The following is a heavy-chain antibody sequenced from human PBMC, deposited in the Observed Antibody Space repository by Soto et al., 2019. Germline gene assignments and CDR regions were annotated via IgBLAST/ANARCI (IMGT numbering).Heavy chain of an antibody. J-gene: IGHJ4*02. D-gene: IGHD6-19*01. CDR1: GGSMSSSNW. Sequence: SETLSLTCTVSGGSMSSSNWWNWVRQTPGKGLEWIGETHQSGRTNYNPSLKSRVTISVDKSKNQFSLKLSSVTAADTAVYYCVRAGGGWSFDSWGQGILVTVSS. V-gene: IGHV4-4*02. CDR2: THQSGRT. CDR3: VRAGGGWSFDS.